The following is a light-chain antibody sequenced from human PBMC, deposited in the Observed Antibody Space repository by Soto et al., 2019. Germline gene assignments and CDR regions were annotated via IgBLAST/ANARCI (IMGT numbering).Light chain of an antibody. CDR1: SSDVGVYNY. CDR2: DVN. CDR3: ISYAGSSIWV. J-gene: IGLJ3*02. Sequence: QYALTQPPSASGSPGQSVTISCTGTSSDVGVYNYVSWYQQHPGKAPKLMIYDVNKRPSGVPDRFSGSKSFNTASLTVSGLQAEDEADYYCISYAGSSIWVFGGGTKLTV. V-gene: IGLV2-8*01.